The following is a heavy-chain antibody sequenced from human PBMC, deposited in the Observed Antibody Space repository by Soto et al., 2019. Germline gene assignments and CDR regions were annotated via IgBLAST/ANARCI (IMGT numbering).Heavy chain of an antibody. J-gene: IGHJ4*02. CDR2: ISRNSYSI. D-gene: IGHD3-22*01. Sequence: GGSLRLSCAASGFTFDDYAVHWVRQAPGKGLEWVSAISRNSYSIGYADSVRGRFTISRDNANNSLFLQMNSLRTEDTALYYCAKGVTYYYDSSVDYWGQGTLVTVSS. CDR1: GFTFDDYA. V-gene: IGHV3-9*01. CDR3: AKGVTYYYDSSVDY.